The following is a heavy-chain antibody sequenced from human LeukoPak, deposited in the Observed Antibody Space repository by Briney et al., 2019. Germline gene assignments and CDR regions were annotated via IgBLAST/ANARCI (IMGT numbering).Heavy chain of an antibody. CDR2: ISAYNGNT. CDR1: GYTFTSYG. J-gene: IGHJ4*02. V-gene: IGHV1-18*01. D-gene: IGHD3-22*01. CDR3: AKSLYYYDSSGYYPFDY. Sequence: ASVKVSCKASGYTFTSYGISWVRQAPGQRLEWMGWISAYNGNTNYAQKLQGRVTMTTDTSTSTAYMELRSLRSDDTAVYYCAKSLYYYDSSGYYPFDYWGQGTLVTVSS.